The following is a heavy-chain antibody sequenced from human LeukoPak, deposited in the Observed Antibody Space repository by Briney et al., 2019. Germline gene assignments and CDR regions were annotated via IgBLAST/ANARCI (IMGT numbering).Heavy chain of an antibody. Sequence: GGSLRLSCEASGFTYTTYWMSWVRQAPGKGLQWVANIKRDGSEKYYVDSVKGRFTISRDNAKNSLYLQMSSLRADDTAVYYCARLSEMLRGPEVIYYFDYWGQGNLVTVSS. CDR1: GFTYTTYW. J-gene: IGHJ4*02. CDR2: IKRDGSEK. D-gene: IGHD3-10*01. V-gene: IGHV3-7*01. CDR3: ARLSEMLRGPEVIYYFDY.